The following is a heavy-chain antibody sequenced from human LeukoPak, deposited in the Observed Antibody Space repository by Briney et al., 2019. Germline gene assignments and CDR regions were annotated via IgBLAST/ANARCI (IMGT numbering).Heavy chain of an antibody. D-gene: IGHD2-2*02. CDR3: ARYPDIVVVPAAIDAFDI. CDR1: GGSISSYY. V-gene: IGHV4-59*01. Sequence: NPSETLSLTCTVSGGSISSYYWSWIRQPPGKGLEWIGYIYYSGSTNYNPSLKSRVTISVDTSKNQFSLKLSSVTAADTAVYYCARYPDIVVVPAAIDAFDIWGQGTMVTVSS. CDR2: IYYSGST. J-gene: IGHJ3*02.